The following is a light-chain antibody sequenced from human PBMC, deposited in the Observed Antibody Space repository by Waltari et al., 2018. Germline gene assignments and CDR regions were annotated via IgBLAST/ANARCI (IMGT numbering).Light chain of an antibody. J-gene: IGKJ2*01. Sequence: ENVLTQSPGTLSLSPGERATLPCRASQNIGGNYLVWYQHKPGQAPRLLIYDASRRATGIPDRFSGSGSGTDFTLTISSLEPEDFAVYHCQQYGSSPRTFGQGTKLEI. CDR3: QQYGSSPRT. V-gene: IGKV3-20*01. CDR2: DAS. CDR1: QNIGGNY.